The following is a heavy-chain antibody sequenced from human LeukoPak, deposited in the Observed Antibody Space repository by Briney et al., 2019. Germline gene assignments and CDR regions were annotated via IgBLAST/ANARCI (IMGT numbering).Heavy chain of an antibody. CDR1: GFTSEFTFGTYS. CDR3: AKQPAYVPSYGMDV. V-gene: IGHV3-23*01. D-gene: IGHD3-16*01. J-gene: IGHJ6*02. CDR2: ISGSGGST. Sequence: GGSLRISCAASGFTSEFTFGTYSMNWVRQAPGKGLEWVSGISGSGGSTYYTDSVKGRFTISRDNTKNTLFLQMNSLRAEDTAIYYCAKQPAYVPSYGMDVWGQGTTVTVSS.